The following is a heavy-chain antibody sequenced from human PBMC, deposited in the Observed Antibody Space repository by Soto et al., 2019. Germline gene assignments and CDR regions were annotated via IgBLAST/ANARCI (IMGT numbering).Heavy chain of an antibody. CDR2: IIPILGIA. CDR1: GGTFSSYT. CDR3: ATSYYYGSGSPDHFDY. D-gene: IGHD3-10*01. Sequence: GASVKVSCKASGGTFSSYTISWVRQAPGQGLEWMGRIIPILGIANYAQKFQGRVTITADKSTSTAYMELSSLRSEDTAVYYCATSYYYGSGSPDHFDYWGQGTLVTVSS. J-gene: IGHJ4*02. V-gene: IGHV1-69*02.